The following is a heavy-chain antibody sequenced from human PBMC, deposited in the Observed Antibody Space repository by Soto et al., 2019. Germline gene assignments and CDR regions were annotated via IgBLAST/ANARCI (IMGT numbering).Heavy chain of an antibody. D-gene: IGHD6-19*01. V-gene: IGHV2-26*01. CDR2: SFPNDEK. CDR1: GFSLSNGRMG. CDR3: ARTSSGWYDFDY. Sequence: SGPTLVNPTEPLTLTCTVSGFSLSNGRMGVSWIRQPPGKALEWLAHSFPNDEKSYSTSLKSRLTISKDTSKSQVVLTMTNMDPVDTATYYCARTSSGWYDFDYWGQGTLVTVSS. J-gene: IGHJ4*02.